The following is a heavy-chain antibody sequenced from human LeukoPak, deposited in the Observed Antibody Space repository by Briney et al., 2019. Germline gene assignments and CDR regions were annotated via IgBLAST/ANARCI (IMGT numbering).Heavy chain of an antibody. CDR1: GGSFSGYY. CDR2: INHSGST. D-gene: IGHD4-17*01. CDR3: ARGYGDYGRGFDY. V-gene: IGHV4-34*01. Sequence: SETLSLTCAVYGGSFSGYYWGWIRQPPGKGLEWIGEINHSGSTNYNPSLKSRVTISVDTSKNQFSLKLSSVTAADTAVYYCARGYGDYGRGFDYWGQGTLVTVSS. J-gene: IGHJ4*02.